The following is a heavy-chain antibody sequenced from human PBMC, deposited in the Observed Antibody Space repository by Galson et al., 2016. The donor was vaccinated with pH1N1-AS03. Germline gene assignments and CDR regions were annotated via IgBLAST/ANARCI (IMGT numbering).Heavy chain of an antibody. J-gene: IGHJ4*02. CDR2: IWNDGSLK. CDR1: GFTFRTFG. Sequence: SLRLSCAASGFTFRTFGMHWVRQAPGKGLEWVAVIWNDGSLKKYGDSVKGRFIISRDNSNNTVFLEMSSLRAEDTAVYYCVTGNQNYFDYWGQGTLVTVSS. CDR3: VTGNQNYFDY. D-gene: IGHD2-8*02. V-gene: IGHV3-33*01.